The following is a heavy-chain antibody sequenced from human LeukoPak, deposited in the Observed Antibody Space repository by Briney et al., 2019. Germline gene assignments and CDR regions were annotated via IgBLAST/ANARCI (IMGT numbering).Heavy chain of an antibody. CDR1: GFTFSSYG. V-gene: IGHV3-30*18. CDR2: ISYDGSNK. J-gene: IGHJ4*02. Sequence: GGSLRLSCEASGFTFSSYGMNWVRQAPGKGLEWVAVISYDGSNKYYGESVKGRFTISRDNSKNTLYLQMNSLRAEDTAVYYCVKFLTPVGRGVYDIFPADFDYWGQGTLVTVSS. CDR3: VKFLTPVGRGVYDIFPADFDY. D-gene: IGHD3-9*01.